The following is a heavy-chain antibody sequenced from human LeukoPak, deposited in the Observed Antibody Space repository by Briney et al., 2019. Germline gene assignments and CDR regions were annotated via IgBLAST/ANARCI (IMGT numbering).Heavy chain of an antibody. CDR3: ARAPIIYLTGSTPEWDY. Sequence: SQTLSLTCTVSGGSINSGSYYWSWIRQPAGKGLEWIGRIYTSGSTNYNPSLKSRVTISVDTSKNQFSLKLSSVTAADTAVYYCARAPIIYLTGSTPEWDYWGQGTLVTVSS. CDR1: GGSINSGSYY. V-gene: IGHV4-61*02. J-gene: IGHJ4*02. D-gene: IGHD3-9*01. CDR2: IYTSGST.